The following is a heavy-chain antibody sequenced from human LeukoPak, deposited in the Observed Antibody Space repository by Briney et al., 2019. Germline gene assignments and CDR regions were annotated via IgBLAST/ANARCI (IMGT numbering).Heavy chain of an antibody. CDR1: GDSLSSSSHY. CDR2: TSYTGST. CDR3: ARHFYASSGYYYYYYIDV. J-gene: IGHJ6*03. Sequence: SETLSLTCSVSGDSLSSSSHYWGWIRQPPGKGLEWIGSTSYTGSTYYNPSIKSRVTISVDTSDNQFSLKLNSVTAADTAVYYCARHFYASSGYYYYYYIDVWGKGTTVTVSS. D-gene: IGHD3-22*01. V-gene: IGHV4-39*01.